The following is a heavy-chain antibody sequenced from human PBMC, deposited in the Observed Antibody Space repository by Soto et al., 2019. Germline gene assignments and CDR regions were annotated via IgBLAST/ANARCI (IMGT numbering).Heavy chain of an antibody. CDR1: GFSLSTSGVG. D-gene: IGHD3-22*01. Sequence: SGPTLVNPTQTLTLTCTFSGFSLSTSGVGVGWIRQPPGKALEWLALIYWDDDKRYSPSLKSRLTITKDTSKNQVVLTMTNMDPVDTATYYCAHSRGSYYDSSGYPYYYYGMDVWGQGTTVTVSS. V-gene: IGHV2-5*02. CDR3: AHSRGSYYDSSGYPYYYYGMDV. J-gene: IGHJ6*02. CDR2: IYWDDDK.